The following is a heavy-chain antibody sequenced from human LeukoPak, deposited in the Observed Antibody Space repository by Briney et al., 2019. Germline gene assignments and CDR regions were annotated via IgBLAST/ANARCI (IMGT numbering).Heavy chain of an antibody. V-gene: IGHV4-39*07. CDR1: GGSISSSSYY. CDR3: ARDVLAAAGTYDY. Sequence: PSETLSLTCTVSGGSISSSSYYWGWIRQPPGKGLEWIGSIYYSGSTYYNPSLKSRVTISVDRFKNQLSLKLSSVTAADTAVYFCARDVLAAAGTYDYWGQGTLVTVSS. CDR2: IYYSGST. D-gene: IGHD6-13*01. J-gene: IGHJ4*02.